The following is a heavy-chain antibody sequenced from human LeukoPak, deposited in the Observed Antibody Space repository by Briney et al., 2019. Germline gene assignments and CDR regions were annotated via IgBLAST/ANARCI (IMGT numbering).Heavy chain of an antibody. Sequence: GGSLRLSCAASGFTFGDYAMSWVRQAPGKGLEWVGFIRSKAYGGTTEYAASVKGRFTISRDDSKSIAYLQMNSLKTEDTAVYYCSSFGDPSYWGQGTLVTVSS. V-gene: IGHV3-49*04. CDR2: IRSKAYGGTT. J-gene: IGHJ4*02. D-gene: IGHD3-10*01. CDR1: GFTFGDYA. CDR3: SSFGDPSY.